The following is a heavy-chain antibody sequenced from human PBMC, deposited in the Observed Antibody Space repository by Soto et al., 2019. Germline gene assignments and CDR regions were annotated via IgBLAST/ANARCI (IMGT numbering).Heavy chain of an antibody. Sequence: SVKVSCKASGGTFSSYTISWVRQAPGQGLEWMGRIIPILGIANYAQKFQGRVTITADKSTSTAYMELSSLRSEDTAVYYCARERYDTSKNYYYYYMDVWGKGTTVTVSS. CDR3: ARERYDTSKNYYYYYMDV. CDR1: GGTFSSYT. D-gene: IGHD3-9*01. J-gene: IGHJ6*03. CDR2: IIPILGIA. V-gene: IGHV1-69*04.